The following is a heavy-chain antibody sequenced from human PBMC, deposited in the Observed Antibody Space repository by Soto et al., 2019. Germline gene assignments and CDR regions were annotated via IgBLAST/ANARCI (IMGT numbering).Heavy chain of an antibody. CDR1: GYTFTSYA. J-gene: IGHJ3*02. CDR2: INAGNGNT. Sequence: ASVKVSCKASGYTFTSYAMHWVRQAPGQRLEWMGWINAGNGNTKYSQKFQGRVTITRDTSASTAYMELSSLRSEDTAVYYCARDLAIDEFRRGYYRVXNDAFDIWG. CDR3: ARDLAIDEFRRGYYRVXNDAFDI. V-gene: IGHV1-3*01. D-gene: IGHD3-3*01.